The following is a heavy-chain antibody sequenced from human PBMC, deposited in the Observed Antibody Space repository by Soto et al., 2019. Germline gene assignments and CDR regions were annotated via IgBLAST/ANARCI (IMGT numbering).Heavy chain of an antibody. Sequence: QITLKESGPTLVKPTQTLTLTCNFSGFSLSTSGLGVSWIRQPPGKALEWLALIYWDDDDRYSPSLNGRLSFRQDISKNQVVLTLTNLDRAVTATYFCPHVIRGVIWNWGPGTVVSVSS. J-gene: IGHJ4*02. V-gene: IGHV2-5*02. CDR3: PHVIRGVIWN. CDR1: GFSLSTSGLG. CDR2: IYWDDDD. D-gene: IGHD3-10*01.